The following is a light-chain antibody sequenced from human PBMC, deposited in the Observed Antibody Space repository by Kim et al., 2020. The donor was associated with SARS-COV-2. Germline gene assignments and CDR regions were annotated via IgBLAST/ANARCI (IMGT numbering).Light chain of an antibody. Sequence: GQRVTLSCTPTNIDGGGYQFVSWYQQNTGKIPKLIIYDAKTRASRIPDRFSASKSGNSASLNISGLPPDDEADYYRSSYAGRSVVFGGGTQLTVL. V-gene: IGLV2-11*03. CDR3: SSYAGRSVV. CDR2: DAK. CDR1: NIDGGGYQF. J-gene: IGLJ2*01.